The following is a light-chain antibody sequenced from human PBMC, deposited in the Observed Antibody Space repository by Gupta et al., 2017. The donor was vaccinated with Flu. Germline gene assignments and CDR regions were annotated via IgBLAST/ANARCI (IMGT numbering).Light chain of an antibody. CDR3: QSYDSINREVI. CDR2: EDN. V-gene: IGLV6-57*01. J-gene: IGLJ2*01. CDR1: SGSIATNY. Sequence: NFMLTQPHSVSESPGKTVTISCTRSSGSIATNYVQWYQQRPGSSPTTVIYEDNQRLSGVPDRFSGSIDSSSNSASLTISGLKTEDEADYYCQSYDSINREVIFGGGTKLTVL.